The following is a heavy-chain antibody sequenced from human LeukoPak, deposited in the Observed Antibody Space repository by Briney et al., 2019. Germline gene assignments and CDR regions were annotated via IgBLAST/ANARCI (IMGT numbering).Heavy chain of an antibody. CDR1: GFNFSDYY. CDR3: ARVGIALTSPFDY. V-gene: IGHV3-11*01. Sequence: GGSLRLSCLASGFNFSDYYMSWVRQAPGKGLEWISYMSSRGYPTYYAESVKGRFTISRDNAKNTLYLQVHNLRADDTAVYFCARVGIALTSPFDYWGLGTLVAVSS. J-gene: IGHJ4*02. CDR2: MSSRGYPT. D-gene: IGHD1-1*01.